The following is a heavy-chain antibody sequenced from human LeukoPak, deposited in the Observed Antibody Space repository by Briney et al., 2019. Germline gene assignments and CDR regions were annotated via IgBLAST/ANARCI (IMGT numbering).Heavy chain of an antibody. D-gene: IGHD3-3*01. J-gene: IGHJ4*02. CDR3: ARGAKYDFWSGYLRGDYFDY. V-gene: IGHV4-34*01. CDR2: INHSGST. CDR1: GGSFSGYY. Sequence: SETLSLTCAVYGGSFSGYYWSWIRQPPGKGLEWIGEINHSGSTNYNPSLKSRVTISVDTFKNQFSLKLSSVTAADTAVYYCARGAKYDFWSGYLRGDYFDYWGQGTLVTVSS.